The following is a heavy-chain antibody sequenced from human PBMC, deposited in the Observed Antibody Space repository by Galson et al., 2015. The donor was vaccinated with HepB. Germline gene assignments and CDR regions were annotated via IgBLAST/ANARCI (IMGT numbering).Heavy chain of an antibody. D-gene: IGHD4-23*01. CDR1: GFIFRSFG. CDR3: AKEALPDYGGITGFES. J-gene: IGHJ4*02. Sequence: SLRLSCAASGFIFRSFGMHWVRQAPGTGLEWVAVIWYDGSNIYYAASVKGRFTISRDTSKNTLYLQMNSLRAEDTAVYYCAKEALPDYGGITGFESWGQGTLVTVSS. CDR2: IWYDGSNI. V-gene: IGHV3-33*03.